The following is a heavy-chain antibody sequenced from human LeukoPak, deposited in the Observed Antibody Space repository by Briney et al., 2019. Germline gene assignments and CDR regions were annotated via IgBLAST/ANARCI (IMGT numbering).Heavy chain of an antibody. V-gene: IGHV1-2*02. D-gene: IGHD1-1*01. CDR1: GYTFTGNY. Sequence: ASVKVSCKTSGYTFTGNYMHWVRQAPGQGLEWMGWINPKRGDTKYAQKFQGRVTVTRDTSSSTSYLELSRPRSDDTAIYYCARSQHNTFDPWGRGTLVTVSS. CDR3: ARSQHNTFDP. CDR2: INPKRGDT. J-gene: IGHJ5*02.